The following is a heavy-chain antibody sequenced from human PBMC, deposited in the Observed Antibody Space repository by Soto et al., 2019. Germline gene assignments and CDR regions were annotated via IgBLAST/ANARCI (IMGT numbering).Heavy chain of an antibody. CDR1: GGTFSSYA. V-gene: IGHV1-69*12. Sequence: QVQLVQSGAEVKKPGSSVKVSCKASGGTFSSYAINWVRQAPGQGLEWMGGIIPIFGTANYAQKFQGRVTSTADESTSTAYMELSSLRSEDTAVYDGAARITGTIYYDYGMDVWGQGTTVTVSS. J-gene: IGHJ6*02. D-gene: IGHD1-7*01. CDR3: AARITGTIYYDYGMDV. CDR2: IIPIFGTA.